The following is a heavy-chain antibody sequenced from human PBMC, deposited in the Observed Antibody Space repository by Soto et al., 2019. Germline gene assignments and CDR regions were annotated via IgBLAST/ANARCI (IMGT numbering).Heavy chain of an antibody. Sequence: SETLSLTCTVSGGSISSGDYYWSWIRQPPGKGLEWIGYIYYSGGTYYNPSLKSRVTISVDTSKNQFSLKLSSVTAADTAVYYCARGWTYYYDSSGPRVLDYWGQGTLVTVSS. J-gene: IGHJ4*02. D-gene: IGHD3-22*01. V-gene: IGHV4-30-4*01. CDR3: ARGWTYYYDSSGPRVLDY. CDR1: GGSISSGDYY. CDR2: IYYSGGT.